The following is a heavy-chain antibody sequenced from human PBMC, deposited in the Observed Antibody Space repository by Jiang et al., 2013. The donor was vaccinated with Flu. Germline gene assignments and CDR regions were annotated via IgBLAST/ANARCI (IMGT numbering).Heavy chain of an antibody. D-gene: IGHD3-22*01. J-gene: IGHJ3*02. V-gene: IGHV1-24*01. Sequence: FQGRVTMTEDTSTDTAYMELSSLRSEDTAVYYCATVLITMIRMGAFDIWGQGTMVTVSS. CDR3: ATVLITMIRMGAFDI.